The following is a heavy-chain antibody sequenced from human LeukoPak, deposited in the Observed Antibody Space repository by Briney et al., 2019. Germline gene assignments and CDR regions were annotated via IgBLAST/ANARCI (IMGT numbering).Heavy chain of an antibody. D-gene: IGHD4-17*01. V-gene: IGHV3-33*01. CDR3: ARESGDYGDLRVYNWFDP. CDR2: IWYDGSNK. J-gene: IGHJ5*02. CDR1: GFTFSSYG. Sequence: GGSLRLSCAASGFTFSSYGMHWVRQAPGKWLEWVAVIWYDGSNKYYADSVKGRFTISRDNSKNTLYLQMNSLRAEDTAVYYCARESGDYGDLRVYNWFDPWGQGTLVTVSS.